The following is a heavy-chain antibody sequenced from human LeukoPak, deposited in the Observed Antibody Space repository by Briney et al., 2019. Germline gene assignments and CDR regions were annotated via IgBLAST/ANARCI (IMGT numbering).Heavy chain of an antibody. CDR1: GFTFSTYW. V-gene: IGHV3-74*01. CDR3: ARAPSEIGGYYPEYFRH. CDR2: IKSDGST. D-gene: IGHD3-22*01. J-gene: IGHJ1*01. Sequence: GGSLRLSCAASGFTFSTYWMHGVRQAQGRGLVWVSRIKSDGSTNYADSVKGRFTISRDNAKNTVSLQMNSLRPEDTGVYYCARAPSEIGGYYPEYFRHWGQGTLVTVSS.